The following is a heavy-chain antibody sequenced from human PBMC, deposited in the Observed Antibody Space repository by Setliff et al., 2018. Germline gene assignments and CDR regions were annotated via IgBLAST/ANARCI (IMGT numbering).Heavy chain of an antibody. Sequence: ETLSLTCTVSGGSISSYYWSWIRQPAGKGLEWIGHIYIGGSANYNPSLKSRVTMSIDTSKNQFSPKLNSVTAADMAVYYCAREQWLDPPGYYYMDVWAKGTTVTVSS. CDR1: GGSISSYY. D-gene: IGHD6-19*01. J-gene: IGHJ6*03. V-gene: IGHV4-4*07. CDR3: AREQWLDPPGYYYMDV. CDR2: IYIGGSA.